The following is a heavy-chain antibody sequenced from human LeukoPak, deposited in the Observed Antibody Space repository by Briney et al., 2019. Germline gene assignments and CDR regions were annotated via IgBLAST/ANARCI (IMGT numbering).Heavy chain of an antibody. J-gene: IGHJ1*01. CDR2: VIPIFGTA. D-gene: IGHD6-19*01. V-gene: IGHV1-69*06. CDR1: GDTFSSYA. Sequence: SVKVSCKASGDTFSSYAISWVRQAPGQGLEWMGGVIPIFGTANYAQKFQGRVTITADKSASTAYMELSSLRSEDTAVYYCARGGRYSSGWYEYFQHWGQGTLVTVSS. CDR3: ARGGRYSSGWYEYFQH.